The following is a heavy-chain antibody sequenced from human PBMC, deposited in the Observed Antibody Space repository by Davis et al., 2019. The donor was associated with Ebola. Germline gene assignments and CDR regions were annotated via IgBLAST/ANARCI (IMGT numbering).Heavy chain of an antibody. Sequence: GESLKISCSASGFTFSSYAMHWVRQAPGKGLVWVSRINSDGSSTSYADSVKGRFTISRDNAKNSLYLQMNSLRDEDTAVYYCARDLLRELLDYWGQGTLVTVSS. CDR1: GFTFSSYA. CDR2: INSDGSST. V-gene: IGHV3-74*01. D-gene: IGHD1-26*01. CDR3: ARDLLRELLDY. J-gene: IGHJ4*02.